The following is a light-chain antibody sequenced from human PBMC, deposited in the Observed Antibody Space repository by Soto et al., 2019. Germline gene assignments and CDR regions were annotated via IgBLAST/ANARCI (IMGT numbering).Light chain of an antibody. CDR2: LDRSGSY. Sequence: QAVVTQSSSASASLGSSVKLTCILSSGHSTYIIAWHQQQPGKAPRFLMTLDRSGSYNRGSGVPDRFSGPSSGADRYLTISNLQFEDEGDYYCETWYSNTHKVFGGGTKLTVL. CDR3: ETWYSNTHKV. V-gene: IGLV4-60*02. J-gene: IGLJ3*02. CDR1: SGHSTYI.